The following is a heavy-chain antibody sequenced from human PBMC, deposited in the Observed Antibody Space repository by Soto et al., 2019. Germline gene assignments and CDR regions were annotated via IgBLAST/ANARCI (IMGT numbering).Heavy chain of an antibody. CDR3: AKHRGSGNPPYFNMDV. CDR2: IRDTGETT. CDR1: GFTFFNYA. D-gene: IGHD3-10*01. V-gene: IGHV3-23*01. J-gene: IGHJ6*02. Sequence: GGSLRLSCTASGFTFFNYAMSWVRQAPGMGLEWVAVIRDTGETTFHAPSVNGRFTVSRDNSKNTLYLQMNRLGAEDTAVYYCAKHRGSGNPPYFNMDVWGLGTTVTVSS.